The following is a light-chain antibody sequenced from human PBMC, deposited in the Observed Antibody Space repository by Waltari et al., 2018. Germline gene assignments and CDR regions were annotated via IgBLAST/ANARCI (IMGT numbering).Light chain of an antibody. J-gene: IGLJ3*02. Sequence: QSVLTQPPSVSGAPGQRVTISCTGSSSNTGAGFAVHWYQQLPGTAPKLITYGNNNRPSGVPDRFSGSKSGTSASLAITGLQAEDEADYYCQSYGSDWVFGGGTKLTVL. V-gene: IGLV1-40*01. CDR1: SSNTGAGFA. CDR3: QSYGSDWV. CDR2: GNN.